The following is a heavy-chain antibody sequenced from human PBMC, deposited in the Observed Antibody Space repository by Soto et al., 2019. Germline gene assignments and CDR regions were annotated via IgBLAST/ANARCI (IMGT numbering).Heavy chain of an antibody. Sequence: ASETLSLTCPVSGGSVSDKTYYWSWIRQPPGKSLEWIGYVYYSGTTNYNPSLKSRVTISVDLSKNRFSLRLSSVTTADTALYYCARTTAVPNTLRSRYFFDYWGQGTLVTVSS. J-gene: IGHJ4*02. CDR1: GGSVSDKTYY. CDR3: ARTTAVPNTLRSRYFFDY. CDR2: VYYSGTT. V-gene: IGHV4-61*01. D-gene: IGHD4-17*01.